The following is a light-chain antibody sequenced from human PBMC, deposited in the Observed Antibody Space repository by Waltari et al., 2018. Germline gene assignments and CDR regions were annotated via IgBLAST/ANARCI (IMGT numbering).Light chain of an antibody. CDR1: QSVSNY. CDR2: DAS. V-gene: IGKV3-11*01. CDR3: QQRSKWPLT. J-gene: IGKJ4*01. Sequence: EIVLTQSPATLSLSPGERATISCRASQSVSNYLAWYQHKPGQAPRLLIYDASNRATGIPARFSGSGSGTDFTLTISSLEPEDFAVYYCQQRSKWPLTFGGGTKVEIK.